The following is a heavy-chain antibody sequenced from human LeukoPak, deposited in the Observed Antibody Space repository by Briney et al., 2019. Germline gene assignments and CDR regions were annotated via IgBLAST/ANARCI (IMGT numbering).Heavy chain of an antibody. CDR3: ARRPAIFMDGVYYYSMDV. CDR1: GFTFSSYA. Sequence: GGSLRLSCAASGFTFSSYAMSWVRQAPGKGLEWVSAVSASADSTYYADSVKGRFIISRDNSKNTLFLQMNSLRAEDTAVYYCARRPAIFMDGVYYYSMDVWGQGTTVTVSS. CDR2: VSASADST. V-gene: IGHV3-23*01. D-gene: IGHD2-2*01. J-gene: IGHJ6*02.